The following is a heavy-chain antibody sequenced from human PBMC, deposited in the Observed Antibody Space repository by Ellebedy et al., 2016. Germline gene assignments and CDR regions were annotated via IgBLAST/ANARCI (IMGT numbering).Heavy chain of an antibody. CDR3: ARPNHDFRADL. V-gene: IGHV5-10-1*01. CDR2: IDPSDSYT. J-gene: IGHJ5*02. Sequence: GASLKISXKGSGSSFTSYWISWVRQMPGKGLEWMGRIDPSDSYTNYSPSFQGHVTISADKSISTAYLQWSSLKASDTAMYYCARPNHDFRADLWGQGTLVTVSS. CDR1: GSSFTSYW. D-gene: IGHD3-3*01.